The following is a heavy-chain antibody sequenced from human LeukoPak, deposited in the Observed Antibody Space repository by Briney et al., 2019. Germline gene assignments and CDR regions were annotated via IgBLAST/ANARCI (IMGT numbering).Heavy chain of an antibody. V-gene: IGHV4-34*01. Sequence: PSETLSLTCAVYGGSFSGYYWSWIRQPPGKGLEWIGEINHSGSTNYNPSLKSRVTISVDTSKNQFSLKLSSVTAADTAVYYCARVAHCSSTSCYANWFDPWGQGTLVTVSS. CDR1: GGSFSGYY. D-gene: IGHD2-2*01. CDR2: INHSGST. J-gene: IGHJ5*02. CDR3: ARVAHCSSTSCYANWFDP.